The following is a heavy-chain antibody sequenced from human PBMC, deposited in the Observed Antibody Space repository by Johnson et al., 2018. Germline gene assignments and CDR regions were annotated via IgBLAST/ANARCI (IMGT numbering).Heavy chain of an antibody. V-gene: IGHV3-23*04. D-gene: IGHD3-22*01. CDR2: ISGSGFNT. Sequence: VQLVESGGGLVQPGGSLRLSCAASGFTFSSFPMSWVRQAPGKGLEWVSAISGSGFNTYYADSVKGRFTISRDNSKNTLYLQMNSLGAEDTAIYYCAKIEVLISSLGYFQHWGQVTLVTVSS. CDR3: AKIEVLISSLGYFQH. J-gene: IGHJ1*01. CDR1: GFTFSSFP.